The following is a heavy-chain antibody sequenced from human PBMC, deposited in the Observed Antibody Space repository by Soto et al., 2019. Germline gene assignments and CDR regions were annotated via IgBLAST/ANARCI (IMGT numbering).Heavy chain of an antibody. CDR3: ARSEMTYNWND. D-gene: IGHD1-20*01. J-gene: IGHJ4*02. CDR1: GFTFRGDA. CDR2: ISGSGQMT. Sequence: GGSLRLSCVASGFTFRGDAMSWVRQAPGKGLEWVSSISGSGQMTHYADSVKGRFTISRDNSKNTLYLQMKSLRAEDTAVYYCARSEMTYNWNDWGQGTLVTAPQ. V-gene: IGHV3-23*01.